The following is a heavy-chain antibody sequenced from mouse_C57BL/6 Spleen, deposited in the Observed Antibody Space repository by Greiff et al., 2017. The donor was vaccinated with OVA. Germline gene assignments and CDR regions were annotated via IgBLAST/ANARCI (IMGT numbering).Heavy chain of an antibody. D-gene: IGHD4-1*01. CDR3: ARSGLGRGNCDY. CDR2: IDPSDSYT. V-gene: IGHV1-69*01. Sequence: QVQLKQPGAELVMPGASVKLSCKASGYTFTSYWMHWVQQRPGQGLEWIGEIDPSDSYTNYNPKFKGKSTLTVDKSSSTAYMQLSSLTSEDAAVDYCARSGLGRGNCDYWGQGTTLTVSS. CDR1: GYTFTSYW. J-gene: IGHJ2*01.